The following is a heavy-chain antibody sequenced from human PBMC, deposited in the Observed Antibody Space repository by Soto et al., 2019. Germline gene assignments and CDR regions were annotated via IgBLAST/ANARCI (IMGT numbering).Heavy chain of an antibody. D-gene: IGHD1-20*01. Sequence: PSENLSLTCGVSGGSISPINWGNWVRQPPGKGLEWIGDIYHTGTTNYNPSLESRVTLSIDKSKNQFFLNLTSVTAADTAVYYCARSPNLYSITWFDPWGQGILVTVSS. CDR2: IYHTGTT. V-gene: IGHV4-4*02. CDR1: GGSISPINW. CDR3: ARSPNLYSITWFDP. J-gene: IGHJ5*02.